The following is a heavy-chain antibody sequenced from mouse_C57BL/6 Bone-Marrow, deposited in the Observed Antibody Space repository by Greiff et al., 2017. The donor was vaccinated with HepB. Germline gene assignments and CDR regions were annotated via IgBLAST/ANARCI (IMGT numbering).Heavy chain of an antibody. CDR2: IDPANGNT. J-gene: IGHJ4*01. CDR3: ASLTGSVYYYAMDY. V-gene: IGHV14-3*01. Sequence: VQLQQSVAELVRPGASVKLSCTASGYTFKNTYMHWVKQRPEQGLEWIGRIDPANGNTKYAAKFQGKATITADTTSNTAYLQLSSLTSEDTAIDYAASLTGSVYYYAMDYWGQGTSVTVSS. D-gene: IGHD4-1*01. CDR1: GYTFKNTY.